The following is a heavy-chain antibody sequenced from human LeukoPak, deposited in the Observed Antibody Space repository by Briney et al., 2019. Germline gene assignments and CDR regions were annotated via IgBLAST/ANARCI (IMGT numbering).Heavy chain of an antibody. CDR2: ISSSSSYI. V-gene: IGHV3-21*01. D-gene: IGHD6-19*01. J-gene: IGHJ3*02. CDR3: ARGGSSGWWAFDI. Sequence: GGSLRLFCAASGFTFSSYSMNWLRHAPGKGLEWVSSISSSSSYIYYADSVKGRFTISRDNAKNSLYLQMNSLRPEDTAVYYCARGGSSGWWAFDIWGQGTMVTVSS. CDR1: GFTFSSYS.